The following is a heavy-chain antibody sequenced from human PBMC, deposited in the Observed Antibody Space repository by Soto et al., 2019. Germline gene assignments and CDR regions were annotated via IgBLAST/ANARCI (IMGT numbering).Heavy chain of an antibody. CDR2: IWYDGSNK. Sequence: QVQLVESGGGVVQPGRSLTLSCAASGFTFRSYGMHWVRQAPGKGLEWVAVIWYDGSNKDYADSVKGRFTISRDNSKNTLYLQMNILRAEDTAVYYCVRDGAEDTAMGWDMDVWGKGTTVTVSS. CDR3: VRDGAEDTAMGWDMDV. V-gene: IGHV3-33*01. D-gene: IGHD5-18*01. CDR1: GFTFRSYG. J-gene: IGHJ6*03.